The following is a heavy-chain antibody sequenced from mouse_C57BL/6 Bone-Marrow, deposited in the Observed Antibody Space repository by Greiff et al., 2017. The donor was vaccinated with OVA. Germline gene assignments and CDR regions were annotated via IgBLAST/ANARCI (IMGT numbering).Heavy chain of an antibody. Sequence: VQLQQSGAELVRPGASVKLSCKASGYTFTDYYINWVKQRPGQGLEWIARIYPGSGNTYYNEKFKGKATLTAEKSSSTAYMQLSSLTSEDSAVYFCAKVVYYGSRFAYWGQGTLVTVSA. V-gene: IGHV1-76*01. J-gene: IGHJ3*01. CDR1: GYTFTDYY. D-gene: IGHD1-1*01. CDR3: AKVVYYGSRFAY. CDR2: IYPGSGNT.